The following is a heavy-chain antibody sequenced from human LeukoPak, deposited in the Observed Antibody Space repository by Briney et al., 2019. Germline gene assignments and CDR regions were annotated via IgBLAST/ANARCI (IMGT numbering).Heavy chain of an antibody. Sequence: SETLSLTCTVSGGSISSYYWSWIRQPPGKGLEWIGYIYDSGSTNYSPSLKSRVTISVDTSKNQFSLKLSSVTAADTAVYHCARVGGTNYYYYGMDVWGQGTTVTVSS. CDR3: ARVGGTNYYYYGMDV. CDR1: GGSISSYY. V-gene: IGHV4-59*01. CDR2: IYDSGST. D-gene: IGHD1-1*01. J-gene: IGHJ6*02.